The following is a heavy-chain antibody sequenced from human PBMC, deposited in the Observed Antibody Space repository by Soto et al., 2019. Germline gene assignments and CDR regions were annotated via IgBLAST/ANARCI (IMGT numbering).Heavy chain of an antibody. CDR3: ARLGGYYQAIDS. CDR1: GGSLSNYY. V-gene: IGHV4-59*08. J-gene: IGHJ4*02. D-gene: IGHD3-22*01. Sequence: SETLSLTCTVSGGSLSNYYWSWTRQPPGKGLEWIGYIYYAGSTTYNPSLKSRVTISLDTSKNQVYLKLDSVTAADTAVYYCARLGGYYQAIDSWGQGTLVTVYS. CDR2: IYYAGST.